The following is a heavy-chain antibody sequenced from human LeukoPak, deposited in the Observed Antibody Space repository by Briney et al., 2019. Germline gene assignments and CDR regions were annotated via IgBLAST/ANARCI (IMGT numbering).Heavy chain of an antibody. Sequence: GASVKVSCKVSGYTLTELSMHWVRQAPGKGLEWMGGFDPEDGETIYAQKFQGRVTMTEDTSTDTAYMGLSSLRSEDTAVYYCASRPIRYSSSWYRDWFDPWGQGTLVTVSS. D-gene: IGHD6-13*01. V-gene: IGHV1-24*01. CDR2: FDPEDGET. CDR1: GYTLTELS. J-gene: IGHJ5*02. CDR3: ASRPIRYSSSWYRDWFDP.